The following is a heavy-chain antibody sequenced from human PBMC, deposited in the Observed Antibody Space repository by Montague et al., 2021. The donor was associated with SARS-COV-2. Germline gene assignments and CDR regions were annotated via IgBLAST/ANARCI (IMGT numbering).Heavy chain of an antibody. V-gene: IGHV4-59*01. Sequence: NKYSGSTNYTPSIKSRFTISVDTSNNQFSLKLSSVTSEDTAVYYCARDSHYYDNSGHFDYWGQGTLITVS. CDR2: NKYSGST. CDR3: ARDSHYYDNSGHFDY. D-gene: IGHD3-22*01. J-gene: IGHJ4*02.